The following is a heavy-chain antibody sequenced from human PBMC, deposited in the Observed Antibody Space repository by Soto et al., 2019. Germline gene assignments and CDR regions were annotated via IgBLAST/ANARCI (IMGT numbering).Heavy chain of an antibody. Sequence: QVQLQESGPGLVRPSETLSLTCSVSGDSLSLYFWSWIRQAPGKGLEWVGNIDYSGSTYYHPSLRARSTSAEETSKRQSSLELRSVTAADTALYYCASARHCRTTDCPRGYSFGMDVWGQGTTVTVSS. CDR2: IDYSGST. D-gene: IGHD6-25*01. CDR3: ASARHCRTTDCPRGYSFGMDV. V-gene: IGHV4-59*01. J-gene: IGHJ6*02. CDR1: GDSLSLYF.